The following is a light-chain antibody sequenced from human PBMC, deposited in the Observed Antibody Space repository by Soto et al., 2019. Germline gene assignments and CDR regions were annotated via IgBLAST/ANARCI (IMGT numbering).Light chain of an antibody. V-gene: IGLV1-51*01. CDR2: DNN. J-gene: IGLJ3*02. CDR1: SSNIGKNY. CDR3: GAWDSSLSAGV. Sequence: QSVLTQPPSVSAAPGQRVTISCSGSSSNIGKNYVSWYQHFPGTAPKLLIYDNNDRPSGIPDRFSGSKSGTSATLDITGLQTGDEADYYCGAWDSSLSAGVFGGGTKLTVL.